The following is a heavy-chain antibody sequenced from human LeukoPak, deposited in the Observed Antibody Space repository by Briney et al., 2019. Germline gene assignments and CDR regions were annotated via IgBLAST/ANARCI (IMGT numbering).Heavy chain of an antibody. J-gene: IGHJ4*02. CDR3: ARLTVVTATRSLDY. D-gene: IGHD2-21*02. Sequence: GRSLRLSCAASGFTFTDYAMHWVRQAPGKGLEWVSHISSSSTTIDYADSVKGRFTISRDNAKNSLYLQMNSLRDEDTAVYYCARLTVVTATRSLDYWGQGTLVTVYS. CDR1: GFTFTDYA. CDR2: ISSSSTTI. V-gene: IGHV3-48*02.